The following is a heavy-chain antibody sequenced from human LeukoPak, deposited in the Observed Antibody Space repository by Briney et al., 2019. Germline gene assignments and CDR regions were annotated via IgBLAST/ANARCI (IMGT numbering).Heavy chain of an antibody. D-gene: IGHD3-22*01. V-gene: IGHV3-23*01. CDR1: GFTFSSFA. CDR2: ISASGGST. J-gene: IGHJ3*02. Sequence: GGALRLSCAASGFTFSSFATSWVRPAPGKGLEWVSGISASGGSTYYADSVKGRFTISRDNSKNTLYLQMNSLRAEDTAVYYCAKGFYDNSASGVFDIWGQGTMVTVSS. CDR3: AKGFYDNSASGVFDI.